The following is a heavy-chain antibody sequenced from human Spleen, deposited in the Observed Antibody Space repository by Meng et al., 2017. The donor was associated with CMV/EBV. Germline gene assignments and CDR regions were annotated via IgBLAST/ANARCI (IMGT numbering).Heavy chain of an antibody. J-gene: IGHJ3*02. CDR2: IKSKTDGGTT. D-gene: IGHD2-2*01. V-gene: IGHV3-15*01. CDR1: EFTFSGYW. CDR3: TTGGYCSSTSCHDAFDI. Sequence: GESLKISCTGFEFTFSGYWMSWVRQAPGKGLEWVGRIKSKTDGGTTDYAAPVKGRFTISRDDSKNTLYLQMNSLKTEDTAVYYCTTGGYCSSTSCHDAFDIWGQGTMVTVSS.